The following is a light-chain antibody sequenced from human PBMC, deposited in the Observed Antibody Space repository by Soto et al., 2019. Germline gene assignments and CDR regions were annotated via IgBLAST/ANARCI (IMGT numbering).Light chain of an antibody. CDR1: QSISSY. J-gene: IGKJ4*01. V-gene: IGKV1-39*01. Sequence: DIQLTQYPSSLSASVGDTFTITCRASQSISSYLNWYQQKPGKAPNLLIYAASSLQSGVPSRFSGSGSGTDFTLTISSLQPEDFATYYCQQSYSTPLTFGGGTKVDI. CDR3: QQSYSTPLT. CDR2: AAS.